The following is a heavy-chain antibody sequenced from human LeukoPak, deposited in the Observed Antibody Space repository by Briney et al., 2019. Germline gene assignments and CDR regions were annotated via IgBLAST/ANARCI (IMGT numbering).Heavy chain of an antibody. CDR2: ISAYNGNT. CDR1: GYTFTSYG. D-gene: IGHD1-26*01. J-gene: IGHJ4*02. V-gene: IGHV1-18*01. Sequence: ASVKVSCKASGYTFTSYGISWVRQAPGQGLEWMGWISAYNGNTNYAQKLQGRVTMTTDTSTSTAHMELRSLRSDDTAVYYCARVRSVTLSGSYYGDDFDYWGQGTLVTVSS. CDR3: ARVRSVTLSGSYYGDDFDY.